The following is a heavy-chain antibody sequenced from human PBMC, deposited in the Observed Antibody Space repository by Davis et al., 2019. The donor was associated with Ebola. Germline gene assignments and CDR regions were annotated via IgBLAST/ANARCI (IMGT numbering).Heavy chain of an antibody. Sequence: AASVKVSCKASGYTFTSNDINWVRQASGQGLEWMGWMNPNSGSAGYAQKFQGRVTMTRNNSINTAYMELSSLRSEDTAVYYCARQARGSYDFWGGYVFDTWGLGTLVTVSS. CDR3: ARQARGSYDFWGGYVFDT. J-gene: IGHJ4*02. CDR2: MNPNSGSA. CDR1: GYTFTSND. D-gene: IGHD3-3*01. V-gene: IGHV1-8*01.